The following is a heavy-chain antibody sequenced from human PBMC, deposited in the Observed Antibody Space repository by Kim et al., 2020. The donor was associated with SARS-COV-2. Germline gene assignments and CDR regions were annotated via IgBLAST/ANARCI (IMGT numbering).Heavy chain of an antibody. Sequence: GGSLRLSCAASGFTFSSYGMHWVRQAPGKGLEWVAVIWYDGSNKYYADSVKGRITVSRDNSKNTLYLQMNSLRAEDTAVYYCARDPLPGYVGGMDVWGQG. CDR2: IWYDGSNK. D-gene: IGHD3-9*01. CDR3: ARDPLPGYVGGMDV. CDR1: GFTFSSYG. J-gene: IGHJ6*02. V-gene: IGHV3-33*01.